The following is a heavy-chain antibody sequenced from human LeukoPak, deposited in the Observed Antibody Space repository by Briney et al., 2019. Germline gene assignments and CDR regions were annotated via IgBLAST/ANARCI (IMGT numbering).Heavy chain of an antibody. CDR3: ARRTGYYDGFDY. J-gene: IGHJ4*02. V-gene: IGHV4-59*01. CDR1: GGSISSYY. CDR2: IYYSGST. D-gene: IGHD3/OR15-3a*01. Sequence: PSETLSLTCTVSGGSISSYYWSWIRQPPGKGLEWIGYIYYSGSTNYNPSLKSRVTISVDTSKNQFSLKLSSVTGVDTAVYYCARRTGYYDGFDYWGQGTLVTVSS.